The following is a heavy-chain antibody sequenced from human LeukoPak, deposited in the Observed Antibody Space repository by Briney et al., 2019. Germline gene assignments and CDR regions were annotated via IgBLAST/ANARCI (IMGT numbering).Heavy chain of an antibody. Sequence: ASVKVSCKASGYTFTSYYMHWVRQAPGQGLEWMGIINPSGGSTSYAQKFQGRVTMTRDMSTSTVYMELSSLRSEDTAVYYCARQHYSSSWGNYYYYYYMDVWGKGTTVTVSS. CDR1: GYTFTSYY. J-gene: IGHJ6*03. D-gene: IGHD6-13*01. V-gene: IGHV1-46*01. CDR3: ARQHYSSSWGNYYYYYYMDV. CDR2: INPSGGST.